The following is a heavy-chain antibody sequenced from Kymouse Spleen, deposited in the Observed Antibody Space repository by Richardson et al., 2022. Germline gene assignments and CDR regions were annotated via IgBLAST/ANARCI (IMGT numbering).Heavy chain of an antibody. V-gene: IGHV3-9*01. D-gene: IGHD3-10*01. J-gene: IGHJ4*02. CDR3: AKDMITMVRGVIIGQL*L. Sequence: EVQLVESGGGLVQPGRSLRLSCAASGFTFDDYAMHWVRQAPGKGLEWVSGISWNSGSIGYADSVKGRFTISRDNAKNSLYLQMNSLRAEDTALYYCAKDMITMVRGVIIGQL*LLGPGNPGHRLL. CDR1: GFTFDDYA. CDR2: ISWNSGSI.